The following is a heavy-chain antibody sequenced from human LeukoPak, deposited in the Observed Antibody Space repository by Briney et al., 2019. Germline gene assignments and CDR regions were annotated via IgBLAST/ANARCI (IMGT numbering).Heavy chain of an antibody. CDR1: GFTFNNYN. CDR2: ISSSSSYI. Sequence: GGSLRLSCTASGFTFNNYNLNWVRQAPGKGLEWVSSISSSSSYIYYADSVKGRFTISRDNAKNSLYLQMNSLRAEDTAVYYCARDGIVVTDAFDIWGQGTMVTVSS. J-gene: IGHJ3*02. CDR3: ARDGIVVTDAFDI. V-gene: IGHV3-21*01. D-gene: IGHD3-22*01.